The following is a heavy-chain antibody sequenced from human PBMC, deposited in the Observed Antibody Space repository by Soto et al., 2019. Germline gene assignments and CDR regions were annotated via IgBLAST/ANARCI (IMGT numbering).Heavy chain of an antibody. J-gene: IGHJ3*02. CDR2: IIPILGIA. CDR3: ARAPGEIPVAFDI. Sequence: QVQLVQSGAEVKKPGSSVKVSCKASGGTFSSYTISWVRQAPGQGLEWMGRIIPILGIANYAQKFQGRVTITADKSTSTAYMELSSLRSEDTAVYYCARAPGEIPVAFDIWGQGTMVTVSS. D-gene: IGHD3-10*01. V-gene: IGHV1-69*02. CDR1: GGTFSSYT.